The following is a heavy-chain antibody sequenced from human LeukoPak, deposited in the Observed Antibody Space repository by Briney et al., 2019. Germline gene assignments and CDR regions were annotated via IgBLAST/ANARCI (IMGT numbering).Heavy chain of an antibody. CDR3: ARERRQLVSSQLKYFQH. D-gene: IGHD6-13*01. Sequence: GSLRLSCAASGFPFRSYEMNWVRQPPGKGLEWIGEINHSGITNYNPSLKSRVTISVDTSKNQFSPKLSSVTAADTAVYYCARERRQLVSSQLKYFQHWGQGTLVTVSS. CDR2: INHSGIT. CDR1: GFPFRSYE. V-gene: IGHV4-34*01. J-gene: IGHJ1*01.